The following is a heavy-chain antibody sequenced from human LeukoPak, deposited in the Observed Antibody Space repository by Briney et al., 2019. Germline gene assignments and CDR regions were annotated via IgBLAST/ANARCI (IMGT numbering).Heavy chain of an antibody. V-gene: IGHV4-59*08. Sequence: PSETLSLTCTVSGGSISSYYWSWIRQPPGKGLEWIGYIYYSGSTNYNPSLKSRVTISVDTSKNQFSLKLSSVTAADTAVYYCARHTGTYYDILTGYQSPYYFDYWGQGTLVTVSS. CDR1: GGSISSYY. J-gene: IGHJ4*02. CDR2: IYYSGST. D-gene: IGHD3-9*01. CDR3: ARHTGTYYDILTGYQSPYYFDY.